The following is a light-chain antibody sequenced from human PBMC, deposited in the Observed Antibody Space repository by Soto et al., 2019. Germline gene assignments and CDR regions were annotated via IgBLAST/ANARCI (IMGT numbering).Light chain of an antibody. CDR1: SSDVGGYDF. J-gene: IGLJ2*01. V-gene: IGLV2-14*01. CDR3: CSYTSRSALEI. Sequence: QSVLTQPASVSGSPGQSITISCTGTSSDVGGYDFVSWYQQHPGKAPKVLIYDVTNRPSGVSSRFSGSKSGNTASLTISGLQAEDEANYYCCSYTSRSALEIFGGGTQLTVL. CDR2: DVT.